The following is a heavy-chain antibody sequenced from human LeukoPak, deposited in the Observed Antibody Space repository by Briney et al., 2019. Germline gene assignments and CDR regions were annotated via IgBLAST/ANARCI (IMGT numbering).Heavy chain of an antibody. Sequence: SETLSLTCTVSGGSISSHYWSWIRQPPGKGLEWIGYIYYSGSTNYNPSLKSRVTISVDTSKNQFSLKLSSVTAADTAVYYCANRMANNSNPFDHWGQGTLVTVSS. D-gene: IGHD5-24*01. CDR3: ANRMANNSNPFDH. CDR1: GGSISSHY. CDR2: IYYSGST. J-gene: IGHJ4*02. V-gene: IGHV4-59*11.